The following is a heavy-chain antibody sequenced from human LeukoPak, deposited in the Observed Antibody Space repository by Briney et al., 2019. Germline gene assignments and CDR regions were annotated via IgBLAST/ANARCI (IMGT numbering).Heavy chain of an antibody. CDR2: ISGSGGST. CDR3: AGTSFGVPATDAFDY. CDR1: GFTFSSYA. D-gene: IGHD2-2*01. Sequence: GGSLRLSCAASGFTFSSYAMSWVRQAPGKGLEWVSAISGSGGSTYYADSVKGRFTISRDNSKNTLYLQMNSLRAEDTAVYYCAGTSFGVPATDAFDYWGQGTLVTVSS. V-gene: IGHV3-23*01. J-gene: IGHJ4*02.